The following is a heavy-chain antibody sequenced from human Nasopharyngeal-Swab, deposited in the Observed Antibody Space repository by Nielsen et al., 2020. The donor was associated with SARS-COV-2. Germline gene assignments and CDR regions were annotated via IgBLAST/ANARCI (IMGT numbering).Heavy chain of an antibody. D-gene: IGHD6-13*01. CDR1: GGSISSSNW. V-gene: IGHV4-4*02. J-gene: IGHJ4*02. Sequence: SETLSLTCAVSGGSISSSNWWSWVRQPPGKGLEWIGEINHSGSTNYNPSLKSRVTISVDTSKNQFSLKLSSVTAADTAVYYCARGRSSGSWNDYWGQGTLVTVSS. CDR3: ARGRSSGSWNDY. CDR2: INHSGST.